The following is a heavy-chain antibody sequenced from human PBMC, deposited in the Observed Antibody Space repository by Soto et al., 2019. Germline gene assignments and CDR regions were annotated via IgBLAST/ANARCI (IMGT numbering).Heavy chain of an antibody. CDR1: GFTFSSYW. CDR2: INGDGSST. D-gene: IGHD3-10*01. CDR3: VRGRQYGYYVDY. V-gene: IGHV3-74*01. J-gene: IGHJ4*02. Sequence: EVQLVESGGGLVQPGGSLRLSCAASGFTFSSYWMHWVRQAPGKGLVWVSRINGDGSSTNYADSVKGRFTISRDNAKNTLYLQMNSLRAEDTAVYYCVRGRQYGYYVDYCGQGTLVTVSS.